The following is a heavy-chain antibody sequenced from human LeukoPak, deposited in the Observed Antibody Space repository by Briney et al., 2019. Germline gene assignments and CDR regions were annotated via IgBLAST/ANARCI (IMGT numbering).Heavy chain of an antibody. J-gene: IGHJ5*02. CDR2: IYTSGST. D-gene: IGHD2-2*01. Sequence: PSETLSLTCTVSGGSISSYYWSWIRQPAGMGLEWIGRIYTSGSTNYNPSLKSRVTISVDKSKNQFSLKLSSVTAADTAVYYCARGCSSTSCRGFDPWGQGTLVTVSS. CDR3: ARGCSSTSCRGFDP. V-gene: IGHV4-4*07. CDR1: GGSISSYY.